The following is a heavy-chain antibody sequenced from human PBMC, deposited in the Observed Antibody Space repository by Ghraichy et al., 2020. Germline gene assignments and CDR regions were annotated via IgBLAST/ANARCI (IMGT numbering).Heavy chain of an antibody. D-gene: IGHD4-23*01. CDR3: ARHPPHEGGGVGGNFDY. V-gene: IGHV5-51*01. J-gene: IGHJ4*02. CDR1: GYSFTSYW. Sequence: GESLNISCKGSGYSFTSYWIGWVRQMPGKGLEWMGIIYPGDSDTRYSPSFQGQVTISADKSISTAYLQWSSLKASDTAMYYCARHPPHEGGGVGGNFDYWGQGTLVTVSS. CDR2: IYPGDSDT.